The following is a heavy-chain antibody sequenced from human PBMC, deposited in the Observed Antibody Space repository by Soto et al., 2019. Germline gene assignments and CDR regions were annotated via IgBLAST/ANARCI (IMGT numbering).Heavy chain of an antibody. Sequence: QVRLQESGPGLVEPSGTLSLTCAVSGDSASSSSCWSWVRQAPGKGLEWIGEIYHSGTFNYNPSLASRVSVSVDKSRNQLSLNLKSVTAADTAVYYCVRSVPAATWQYSGMDVWGEGTTVTVSS. J-gene: IGHJ6*04. CDR2: IYHSGTF. V-gene: IGHV4-4*02. D-gene: IGHD2-2*01. CDR1: GDSASSSSC. CDR3: VRSVPAATWQYSGMDV.